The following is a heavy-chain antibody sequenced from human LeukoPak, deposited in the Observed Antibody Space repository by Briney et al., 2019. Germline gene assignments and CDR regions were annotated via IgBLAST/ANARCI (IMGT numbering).Heavy chain of an antibody. Sequence: SETLSLTCSVSGDSISSTSYYWDWIRQPPGKGLEWIGTVFYTGTTYYSPSLKSRVTISVDTSKNQFSLRLTSVTAADTAMYYCVRRVLLAFDSWGQGALVTVSS. CDR2: VFYTGTT. CDR3: VRRVLLAFDS. J-gene: IGHJ4*02. D-gene: IGHD3-10*01. CDR1: GDSISSTSYY. V-gene: IGHV4-39*01.